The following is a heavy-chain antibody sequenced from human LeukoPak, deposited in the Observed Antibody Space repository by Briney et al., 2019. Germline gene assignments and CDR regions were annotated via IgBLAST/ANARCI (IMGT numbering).Heavy chain of an antibody. J-gene: IGHJ6*03. CDR2: IYYTGST. V-gene: IGHV4-59*01. D-gene: IGHD6-19*01. CDR3: ARAPGSAYYPYYYMDV. CDR1: GGSIRNYY. Sequence: SETLSLTCTVSGGSIRNYYWSWIRQPPGKGLEWIGYIYYTGSTNYNPSLKSRVTISVDTSKNQFSLNLNSVTAADTAEYYCARAPGSAYYPYYYMDVWGKGTTVTVSS.